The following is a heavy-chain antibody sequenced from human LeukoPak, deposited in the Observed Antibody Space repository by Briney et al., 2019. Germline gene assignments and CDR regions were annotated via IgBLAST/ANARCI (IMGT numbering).Heavy chain of an antibody. V-gene: IGHV4-38-2*02. CDR2: IYHSGST. CDR3: AREDSSGYRLDY. J-gene: IGHJ4*02. D-gene: IGHD3-22*01. CDR1: GYSISSGYY. Sequence: SETLSLTCTVSGYSISSGYYWGWIRQPPGKGLEWIGSIYHSGSTYYNPSLKSRVTISVDTSKNKFSLKLSSVTAADTAVYYCAREDSSGYRLDYWGQGTLVTVSS.